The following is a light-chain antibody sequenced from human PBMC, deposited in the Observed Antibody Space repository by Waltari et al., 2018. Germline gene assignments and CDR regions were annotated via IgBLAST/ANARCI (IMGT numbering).Light chain of an antibody. CDR1: QSVGSN. J-gene: IGKJ5*01. V-gene: IGKV3-15*01. CDR2: GAS. CDR3: QQFNNWPPIT. Sequence: EVVMTQSPPTLSVSPGERATLSCRASQSVGSNLAWYQQKPGQAPRLLIYGASTRATGIPARFSGSGSGTEFTLSISSLQSEDFAVYYCQQFNNWPPITFGQGTRLDIK.